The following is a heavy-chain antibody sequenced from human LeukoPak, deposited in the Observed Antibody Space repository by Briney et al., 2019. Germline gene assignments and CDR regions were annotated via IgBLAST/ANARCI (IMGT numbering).Heavy chain of an antibody. CDR1: GGTFSSYA. CDR2: IIPTFGTA. D-gene: IGHD3-22*01. Sequence: ASVKVSCKASGGTFSSYAISWVRQAPGQGLEWMGGIIPTFGTANYAQKFQGRVTITADESTSTAYMELSSLRSEDTAVYYCARGPEEDSSGYYDLYYYYGMDVWGQGTTVTVSS. V-gene: IGHV1-69*13. J-gene: IGHJ6*02. CDR3: ARGPEEDSSGYYDLYYYYGMDV.